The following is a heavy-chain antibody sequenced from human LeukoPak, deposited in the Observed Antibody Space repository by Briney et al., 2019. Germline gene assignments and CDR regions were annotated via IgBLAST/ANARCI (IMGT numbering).Heavy chain of an antibody. CDR3: ARDRQDLVPAAIFWFDP. CDR1: GFTFSSYA. J-gene: IGHJ5*02. D-gene: IGHD2-2*02. Sequence: PGGSLRLSCAASGFTFSSYAMSWVRQAPGKGLEWVSAISGSGGSTYYADSVKGRFTISRDNSKNTLYLQMNSLRAEDTAVYYCARDRQDLVPAAIFWFDPWGQGTLVTVSS. CDR2: ISGSGGST. V-gene: IGHV3-23*01.